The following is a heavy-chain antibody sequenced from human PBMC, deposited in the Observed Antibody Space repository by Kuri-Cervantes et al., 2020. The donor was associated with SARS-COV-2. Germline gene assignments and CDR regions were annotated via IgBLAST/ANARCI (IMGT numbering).Heavy chain of an antibody. CDR2: IRSNAHGGTT. D-gene: IGHD5-12*01. J-gene: IGHJ4*02. CDR3: TREDDYIGLELVFDL. CDR1: GFTFGDYA. V-gene: IGHV3-49*03. Sequence: GESLKISCTVSGFTFGDYAMRWFRQAQGKGLERVGFIRSNAHGGTTEYAASVKGRITISRDNSKSIASLQMNSLKAEDSAVYYCTREDDYIGLELVFDLWGQGTLVTVSS.